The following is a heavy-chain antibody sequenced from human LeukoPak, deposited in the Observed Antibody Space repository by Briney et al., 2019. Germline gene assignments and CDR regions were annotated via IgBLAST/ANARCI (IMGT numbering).Heavy chain of an antibody. V-gene: IGHV4-61*01. CDR1: GGSVSSGSYY. J-gene: IGHJ6*04. CDR3: ARAIRMVRGVIPFYYGMDV. D-gene: IGHD3-10*01. CDR2: IYYSGST. Sequence: SETLSLTCTVSGGSVSSGSYYWTWIRQPPGKGLEWIGYIYYSGSTNYNPSLKSRVIISVDTSKNQFSLKLSSVTAADTAVYYCARAIRMVRGVIPFYYGMDVWGKGNTVTVSS.